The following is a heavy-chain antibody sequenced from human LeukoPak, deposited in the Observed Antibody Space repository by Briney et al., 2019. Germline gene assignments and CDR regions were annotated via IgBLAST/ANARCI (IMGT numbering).Heavy chain of an antibody. V-gene: IGHV3-23*01. Sequence: GGSLRLSCAASGFTFSSYAMSWVRQAPGKGLEWVSAISGSGGSTYHADSVKGRFTISRDNSKNTLYLQMNSLRAEDTAVYYCAKGSQARTTVTTFDYWGQGTLVTVSS. J-gene: IGHJ4*02. D-gene: IGHD4-17*01. CDR1: GFTFSSYA. CDR2: ISGSGGST. CDR3: AKGSQARTTVTTFDY.